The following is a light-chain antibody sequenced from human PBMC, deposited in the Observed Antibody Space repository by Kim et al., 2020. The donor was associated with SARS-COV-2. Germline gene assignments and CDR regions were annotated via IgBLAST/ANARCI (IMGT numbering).Light chain of an antibody. CDR3: QVWDSSSDHPV. CDR1: NMGSKS. J-gene: IGLJ2*01. Sequence: APGKTARITGGGNNMGSKSVHWYQQKPGQAPVLVIYYDSDRPSGIPERFSGSNSGNTATLTISRVEAGDEADYYCQVWDSSSDHPVFGGGTQLTVL. V-gene: IGLV3-21*04. CDR2: YDS.